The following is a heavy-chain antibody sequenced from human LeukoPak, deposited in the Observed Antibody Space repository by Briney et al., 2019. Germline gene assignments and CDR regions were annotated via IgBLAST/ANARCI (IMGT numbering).Heavy chain of an antibody. CDR1: GGSISTSSYY. CDR2: LYHTGST. D-gene: IGHD5-24*01. V-gene: IGHV4-39*01. J-gene: IGHJ4*02. CDR3: ARQADFALVEMATIMFDY. Sequence: PSETLSLTCTVSGGSISTSSYYWGWIRQPPGKGLEWIGSLYHTGSTYYNPSLKSRVNISVDTSKTQFSLKLNSVTAADTAVYYCARQADFALVEMATIMFDYWGQGTLVTVSS.